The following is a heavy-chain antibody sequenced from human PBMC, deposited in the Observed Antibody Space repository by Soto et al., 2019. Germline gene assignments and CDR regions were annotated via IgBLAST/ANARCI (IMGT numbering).Heavy chain of an antibody. D-gene: IGHD2-2*01. Sequence: ASVKVSCKASGYTFTSYDINWVRQATGQGLEWMGWMNPNSGNTGYAQKFQGRVTMTRNTSISTAYMELSSLRSEDTAVYYCARARKLGYCSSTSCLRGYWFDPWGQGTLVTVSS. CDR3: ARARKLGYCSSTSCLRGYWFDP. V-gene: IGHV1-8*01. J-gene: IGHJ5*02. CDR2: MNPNSGNT. CDR1: GYTFTSYD.